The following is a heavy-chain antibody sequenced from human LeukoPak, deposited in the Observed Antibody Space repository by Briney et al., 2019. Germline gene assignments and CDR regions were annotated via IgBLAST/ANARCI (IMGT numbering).Heavy chain of an antibody. CDR2: ISSNGGST. CDR3: ARDGCSSTSCYANWLDP. Sequence: GGSLRLSCAASGFTFSSYAMHWVRQAPGKGLEYVSAISSNGGSTYYANSVKGRFTISRDNSKNTLYLQMGSLRAEDMAVYYCARDGCSSTSCYANWLDPWGQGTLVTVSS. CDR1: GFTFSSYA. J-gene: IGHJ5*02. D-gene: IGHD2-2*01. V-gene: IGHV3-64*01.